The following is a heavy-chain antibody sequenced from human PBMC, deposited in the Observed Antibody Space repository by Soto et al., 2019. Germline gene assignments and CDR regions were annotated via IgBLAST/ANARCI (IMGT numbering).Heavy chain of an antibody. V-gene: IGHV3-30*18. CDR1: GFTFSNYA. J-gene: IGHJ5*02. CDR2: ISFDGSNK. Sequence: QVQLVESGGGVVQPGRSLRLSCAASGFTFSNYAIHWVRQAPGRGLEWVTVISFDGSNKYYAYSVKGRFTIYRDNSKNTVYLQMNSLRVEDTAVYYCAKHGIAWDQTLSLPNWFDPGGQGTLVTVSS. CDR3: AKHGIAWDQTLSLPNWFDP. D-gene: IGHD2-2*01.